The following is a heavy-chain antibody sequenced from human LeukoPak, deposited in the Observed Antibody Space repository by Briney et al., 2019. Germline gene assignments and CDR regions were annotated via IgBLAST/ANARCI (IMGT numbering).Heavy chain of an antibody. CDR2: IYSGGST. CDR3: ARGPLYYATGY. V-gene: IGHV3-66*01. D-gene: IGHD3-10*01. J-gene: IGHJ4*02. Sequence: GGSLRLSCAASGFTVSSNYMSWVRQAPGKGLEWGSVIYSGGSTYYADSVKGRFTISRDNSKNTLYLQMNSLRAEDTAVYYCARGPLYYATGYWGQGTLVTVSS. CDR1: GFTVSSNY.